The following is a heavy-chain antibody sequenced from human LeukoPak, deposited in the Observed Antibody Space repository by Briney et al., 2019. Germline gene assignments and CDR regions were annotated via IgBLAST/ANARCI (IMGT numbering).Heavy chain of an antibody. CDR2: INHSGST. V-gene: IGHV4-34*01. CDR1: GGSFSGYY. D-gene: IGHD6-19*01. J-gene: IGHJ5*02. CDR3: ARDPSGWFGNWFDP. Sequence: SETLSLTCAVYGGSFSGYYWSWIRQPPGKGLEWIGEINHSGSTNYNPSLKSRVTISIDTSKNQFSLRLSSVTAADTAMYYCARDPSGWFGNWFDPWGQGTLVTVSS.